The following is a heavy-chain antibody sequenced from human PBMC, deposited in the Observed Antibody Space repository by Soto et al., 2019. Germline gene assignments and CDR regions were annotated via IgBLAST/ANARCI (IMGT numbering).Heavy chain of an antibody. D-gene: IGHD2-2*01. CDR1: GFTFSDNA. J-gene: IGHJ6*02. V-gene: IGHV3-23*01. CDR2: ISDDGDST. Sequence: EVQLLESGGGLVQPGGSLRLSCGASGFTFSDNAMTWVRQAPGKGLEWVSSISDDGDSTYYADSVKGRFTLSRDNSKNTLFLQMSSLGAEDTAVYYCAKSLSTAVNYGLEVWGQGTSVTVYS. CDR3: AKSLSTAVNYGLEV.